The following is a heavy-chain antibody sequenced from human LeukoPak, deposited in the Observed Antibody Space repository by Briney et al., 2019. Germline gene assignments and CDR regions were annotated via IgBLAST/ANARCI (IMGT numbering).Heavy chain of an antibody. J-gene: IGHJ5*02. V-gene: IGHV3-49*03. Sequence: PGGSLRLSCTASGSTFGDYAMSWFRQAPGKGLEWVGFIRSKAYGGTTEYAASVKGRFTISRDDSKSIAYLQMNSLKTEDTAVYYCTRPNIVPAAIFWGAHYWFDPWGQGTLVTVSS. CDR2: IRSKAYGGTT. CDR3: TRPNIVPAAIFWGAHYWFDP. CDR1: GSTFGDYA. D-gene: IGHD2-2*01.